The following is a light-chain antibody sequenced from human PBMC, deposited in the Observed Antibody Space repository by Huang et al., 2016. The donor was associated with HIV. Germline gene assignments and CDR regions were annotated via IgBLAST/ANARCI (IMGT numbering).Light chain of an antibody. CDR2: DVS. CDR1: QSLLHSDGKTY. Sequence: IVMTQTPLSLSVTPGQPATISVKSNQSLLHSDGKTYLYWYLQRPGQSPQLLVYDVSSRFSGVPDRFRGSGSGTDFTLEISRVEAGDVGIYYCMQSTHLRTFGQGTKLEIK. V-gene: IGKV2-29*02. J-gene: IGKJ2*02. CDR3: MQSTHLRT.